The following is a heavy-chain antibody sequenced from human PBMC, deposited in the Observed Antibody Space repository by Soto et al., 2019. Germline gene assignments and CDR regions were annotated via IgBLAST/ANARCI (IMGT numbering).Heavy chain of an antibody. V-gene: IGHV4-34*01. CDR3: ARVVAARKNWFDP. CDR2: INHSGST. Sequence: PSETLSLTCAVYGGSFSGYYWSWIRQPPGKGLEWIGEINHSGSTNYNPSLKSRVTISVDTSKNQFSLKLSSVTTADTAVYYCARVVAARKNWFDPWGQGTLVTVSS. CDR1: GGSFSGYY. D-gene: IGHD6-6*01. J-gene: IGHJ5*02.